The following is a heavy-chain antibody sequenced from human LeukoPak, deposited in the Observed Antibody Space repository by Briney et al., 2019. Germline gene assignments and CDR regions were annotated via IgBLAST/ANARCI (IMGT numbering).Heavy chain of an antibody. CDR2: INANSGGT. CDR1: GYTFTGYY. V-gene: IGHV1-2*06. D-gene: IGHD2-15*01. J-gene: IGHJ3*02. CDR3: ARDKRDCSGGSCYVGAFDI. Sequence: ASVKVSCKASGYTFTGYYMHWVRQAPGQGLEWMGRINANSGGTNYAQKFQGRVTMTRDTSISTAYMELSRLRSDDTAVYYCARDKRDCSGGSCYVGAFDIWGQGTMVTVSS.